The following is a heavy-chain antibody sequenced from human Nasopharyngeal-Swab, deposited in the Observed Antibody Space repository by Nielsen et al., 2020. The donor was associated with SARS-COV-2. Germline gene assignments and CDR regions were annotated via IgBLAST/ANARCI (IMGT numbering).Heavy chain of an antibody. D-gene: IGHD5-18*01. CDR2: ISDDGSNK. J-gene: IGHJ6*03. Sequence: IRQPPGKGLEWEAVISDDGSNKYYADAAKGRFTISRDNSKSTLYLQMNSLRAEDTAVYYCSRAEGYSYGPLIYYYYMDAWGKGTPVTVSS. CDR3: SRAEGYSYGPLIYYYYMDA. V-gene: IGHV3-30-3*01.